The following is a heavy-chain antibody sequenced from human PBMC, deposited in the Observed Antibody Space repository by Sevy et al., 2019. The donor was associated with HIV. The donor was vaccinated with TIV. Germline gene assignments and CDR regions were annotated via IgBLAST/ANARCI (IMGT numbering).Heavy chain of an antibody. CDR3: ARDRRTIFGVVTTYYYYYGMDV. J-gene: IGHJ6*02. CDR2: ISSSSSTI. CDR1: GFTFSSYS. V-gene: IGHV3-48*01. D-gene: IGHD3-3*01. Sequence: GGSLRLSCAASGFTFSSYSMNWVRQAPGKGLERVSYISSSSSTIYYADSVKGRFTISRDNAKNSLYLQMNSLRAEDTAVYYCARDRRTIFGVVTTYYYYYGMDVWGQGTTVTVSS.